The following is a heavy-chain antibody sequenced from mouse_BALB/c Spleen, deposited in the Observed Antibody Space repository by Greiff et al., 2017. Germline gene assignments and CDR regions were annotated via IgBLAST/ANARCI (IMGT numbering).Heavy chain of an antibody. CDR3: ARDLYYYGSSPFAY. CDR2: ISSGSSAI. Sequence: EVMLVESGGGLVQPGGSRKLSCAASGFTFSSFGMHWVRQAPEKGLEWVAYISSGSSAIYYADTVKGRFTISRDNPKNTLFLQMTSLRSEDTAMYYCARDLYYYGSSPFAYWGQGTLVTVSA. V-gene: IGHV5-17*02. CDR1: GFTFSSFG. J-gene: IGHJ3*01. D-gene: IGHD1-1*01.